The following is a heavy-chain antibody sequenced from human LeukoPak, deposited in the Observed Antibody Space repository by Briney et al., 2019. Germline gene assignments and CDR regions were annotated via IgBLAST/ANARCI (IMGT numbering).Heavy chain of an antibody. V-gene: IGHV3-48*04. CDR2: ISSSSSTI. CDR1: GFTLSSYS. Sequence: PGGSLRLSCAASGFTLSSYSMNWLRQAPGGGLEWVSYISSSSSTIYYADSVKGLFTISRDNAKTSLYLQMNILRAEDTAVYYCARAIPAPGDSKFGCWGQGALVTVSS. D-gene: IGHD2-21*01. CDR3: ARAIPAPGDSKFGC. J-gene: IGHJ4*01.